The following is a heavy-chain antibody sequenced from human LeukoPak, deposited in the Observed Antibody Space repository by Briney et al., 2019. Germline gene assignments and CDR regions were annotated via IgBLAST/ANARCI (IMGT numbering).Heavy chain of an antibody. J-gene: IGHJ4*02. D-gene: IGHD1-26*01. V-gene: IGHV1-8*01. Sequence: ASVKVSCKASGYTFTSYDINWVRQATGQGLEWMGWMNPNSGNTGYAQKFQGRVTMTRNTSISTAYMELSSLRSEDTAVYYCARGPRIVGATTSYYFAYWGQGTLVTVSS. CDR2: MNPNSGNT. CDR1: GYTFTSYD. CDR3: ARGPRIVGATTSYYFAY.